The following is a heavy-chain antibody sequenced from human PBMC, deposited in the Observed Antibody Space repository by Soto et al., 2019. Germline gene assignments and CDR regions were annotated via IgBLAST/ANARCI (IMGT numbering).Heavy chain of an antibody. Sequence: EVQLLESGGGLVQPGGSLRLSCAAYGFTFTTYTMSWLRQAPGKGLEWVSSISGSGGHTYYADSVKGRLIVSRDNSKNTLYLQMNSLRAEDTAVYYCAKDGSYSSSWPYYFDHWGQGTLVTVSS. J-gene: IGHJ4*02. V-gene: IGHV3-23*01. CDR1: GFTFTTYT. D-gene: IGHD6-13*01. CDR2: ISGSGGHT. CDR3: AKDGSYSSSWPYYFDH.